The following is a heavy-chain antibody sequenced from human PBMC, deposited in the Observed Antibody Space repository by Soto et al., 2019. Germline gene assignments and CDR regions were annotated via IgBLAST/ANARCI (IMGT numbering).Heavy chain of an antibody. Sequence: QVQVVQSGAEEKKPGAPVEVSCKAFGLNFNCHAIHWGRQAPRKRLGGMGWINAGNGNTKYSQKFQARVTITRDTSASTAYMELSSLRSEDTAVYYCARAVAVPADFDYWGQGTLVTVSS. V-gene: IGHV1-3*05. D-gene: IGHD6-19*01. CDR2: INAGNGNT. CDR3: ARAVAVPADFDY. CDR1: GLNFNCHA. J-gene: IGHJ4*02.